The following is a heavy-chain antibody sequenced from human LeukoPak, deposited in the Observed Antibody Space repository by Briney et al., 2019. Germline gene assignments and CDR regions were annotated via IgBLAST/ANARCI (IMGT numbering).Heavy chain of an antibody. CDR2: IRYDGSNK. D-gene: IGHD6-19*01. CDR3: SKDKGQWLVLGSAFDI. J-gene: IGHJ3*02. V-gene: IGHV3-30*02. CDR1: GFTFSSYG. Sequence: GGSLRLSXAASGFTFSSYGMHWVRQAPGKGLEWVAFIRYDGSNKYYADSVKGRFTISRDNSKNTLYLQMNSLRAEDTAVYYCSKDKGQWLVLGSAFDIWGQGTMVTVSS.